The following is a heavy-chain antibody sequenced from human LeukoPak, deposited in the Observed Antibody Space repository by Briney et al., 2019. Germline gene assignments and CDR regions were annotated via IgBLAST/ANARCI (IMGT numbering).Heavy chain of an antibody. Sequence: ASVKVSCKASGYTFTSYGISWVRQAPGQGLEWMGWISAYNGNTNYAQKLQGRVTMTTDTSTSTAYMELGSLRSDDTAVYYCAREPCSGGSCYSRFVDYWGQGTLVTVSS. CDR3: AREPCSGGSCYSRFVDY. CDR2: ISAYNGNT. CDR1: GYTFTSYG. J-gene: IGHJ4*02. V-gene: IGHV1-18*01. D-gene: IGHD2-15*01.